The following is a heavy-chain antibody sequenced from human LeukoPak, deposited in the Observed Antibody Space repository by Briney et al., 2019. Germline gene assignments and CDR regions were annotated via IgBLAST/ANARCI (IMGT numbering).Heavy chain of an antibody. CDR2: IYDDNT. D-gene: IGHD1-20*01. CDR3: AKVKWKLIGYFDY. V-gene: IGHV3-23*01. J-gene: IGHJ4*02. Sequence: GGSLRLSCAASGFTVSAYAMAWVRQAPGKGLEWVSTIYDDNTYYADSVKGRFTNSRDDSKNTLFLQMNSLRAEDTAVYFCAKVKWKLIGYFDYWGQGTLVTVSS. CDR1: GFTVSAYA.